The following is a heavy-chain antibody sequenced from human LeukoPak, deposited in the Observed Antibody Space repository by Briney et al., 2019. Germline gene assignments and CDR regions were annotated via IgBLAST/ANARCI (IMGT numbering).Heavy chain of an antibody. CDR1: GFTLSQYW. CDR3: TRDFRNKGLDP. V-gene: IGHV3-74*01. D-gene: IGHD2/OR15-2a*01. CDR2: SSGDGTST. J-gene: IGHJ5*02. Sequence: GGSLRLSCVASGFTLSQYWLYWVRQAPGKGPVSVSRSSGDGTSTHYADFVQGRFTISRDNAKNTLYLQMNSLRGDDTAVYYCTRDFRNKGLDPWGQGTLVTVSS.